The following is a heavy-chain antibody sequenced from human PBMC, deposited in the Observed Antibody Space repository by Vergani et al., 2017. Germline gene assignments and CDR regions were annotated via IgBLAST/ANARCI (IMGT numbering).Heavy chain of an antibody. J-gene: IGHJ5*02. V-gene: IGHV1-46*03. CDR3: ARDSVVITIVRGVIGGFDP. CDR2: INPSGGST. D-gene: IGHD3-10*01. CDR1: GYTFTSYY. Sequence: QVQLVQSGAEVKKPGASVKVSCKASGYTFTSYYMHWVRQAPGQGLEWMGIINPSGGSTSYAQKFQGRVTMTRDTSTSTVYMELSSLRSEDTAVYYCARDSVVITIVRGVIGGFDPWGQGTLVTVSS.